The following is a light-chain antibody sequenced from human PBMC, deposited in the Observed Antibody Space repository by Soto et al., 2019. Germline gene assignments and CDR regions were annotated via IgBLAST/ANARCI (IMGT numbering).Light chain of an antibody. Sequence: QSVLTQPPSASGTPGQRVTISCSGSSSNIGSNTVNWYQQLPETAPTLLIYSDNQRPSGVPDRFSGSKSGTSASLATSGLQSEDEADYYCAAWDDSLNVLDVFGTGTKVTVL. CDR2: SDN. CDR1: SSNIGSNT. J-gene: IGLJ1*01. CDR3: AAWDDSLNVLDV. V-gene: IGLV1-44*01.